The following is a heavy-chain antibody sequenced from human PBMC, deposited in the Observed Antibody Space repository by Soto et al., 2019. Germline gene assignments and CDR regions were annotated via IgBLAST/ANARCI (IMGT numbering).Heavy chain of an antibody. CDR1: GFTFSSYA. V-gene: IGHV3-30-3*01. Sequence: GGPLRLSCAASGFTFSSYAMHWVRQAPGKGLEWVAVISYDGSNKYYADSVKGRFTISRDNSKNTLYLQMNSLRAEDTAVYYCARDRRNYDILTGCRFDPWGQGTLVTVSS. J-gene: IGHJ5*02. CDR3: ARDRRNYDILTGCRFDP. CDR2: ISYDGSNK. D-gene: IGHD3-9*01.